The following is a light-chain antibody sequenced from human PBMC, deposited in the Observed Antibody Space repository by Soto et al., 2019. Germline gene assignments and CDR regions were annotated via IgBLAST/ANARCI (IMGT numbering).Light chain of an antibody. CDR1: SGDVGGYNY. J-gene: IGLJ3*02. Sequence: QSVLTQPPSASGSPGQSVTISCTGTSGDVGGYNYVSWYQQHPGKVPKLMIYEVTKRPSGVPDRFSGSKSGNSASLTVSGLQAEDEADYYCSSYAGSNNLVFGGGTQLTVL. CDR3: SSYAGSNNLV. CDR2: EVT. V-gene: IGLV2-8*01.